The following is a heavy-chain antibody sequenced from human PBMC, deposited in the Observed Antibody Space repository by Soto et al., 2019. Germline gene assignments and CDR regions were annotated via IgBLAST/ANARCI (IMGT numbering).Heavy chain of an antibody. CDR1: GGSISSSSYY. CDR2: IYYSGST. D-gene: IGHD6-13*01. CDR3: ARHSRSPAAGTHFDY. V-gene: IGHV4-39*01. Sequence: SETLSLTCTVSGGSISSSSYYWGWIRQPPGKGLEWIGSIYYSGSTYYNPSIKSRVTISLDTSKNQFSLRLSSVTAADTAVYYCARHSRSPAAGTHFDYWGQGTLVTVSS. J-gene: IGHJ4*02.